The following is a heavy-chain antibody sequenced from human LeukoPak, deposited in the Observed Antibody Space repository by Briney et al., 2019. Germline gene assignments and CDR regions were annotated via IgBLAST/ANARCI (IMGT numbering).Heavy chain of an antibody. CDR2: INPSGGST. V-gene: IGHV1-46*01. CDR1: GYTFRSYY. CDR3: ARNPAGIGEYYFDY. J-gene: IGHJ4*02. D-gene: IGHD3-10*01. Sequence: ASVKVSCKASGYTFRSYYMSWVRQAPGQGLEWMGIINPSGGSTTYTQKFQGRVTMTRDTSTKTIYMELSSLRSDDTAVYYCARNPAGIGEYYFDYWGQGTLVTVSS.